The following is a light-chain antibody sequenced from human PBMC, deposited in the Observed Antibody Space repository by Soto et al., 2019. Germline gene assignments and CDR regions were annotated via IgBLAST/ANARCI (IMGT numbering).Light chain of an antibody. J-gene: IGLJ3*02. CDR1: SSDVGSYNY. CDR3: RSYTSISTLV. Sequence: QSALTQPASVSGSPGQSITISCTGTSSDVGSYNYVSWYQQHPGKAPKLMIYEVSNRPSGVSNRFSGSKSGNTASLTISGLQAEDEANYYCRSYTSISTLVFGGGTKIPS. V-gene: IGLV2-14*01. CDR2: EVS.